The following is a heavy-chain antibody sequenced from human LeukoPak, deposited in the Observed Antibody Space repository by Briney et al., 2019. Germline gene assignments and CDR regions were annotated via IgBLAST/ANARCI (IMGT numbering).Heavy chain of an antibody. J-gene: IGHJ4*02. CDR1: GFTFSSYS. CDR2: INWNGGST. D-gene: IGHD6-13*01. Sequence: GGSLRLSCAASGFTFSSYSMNWVRQAPGKGLEWVSGINWNGGSTGYADSVKGRFTISRDNAKNSLYLQMNSLRAEDTALYYCARDGEEQQLVFGYFDYWGQGTLVTVSS. V-gene: IGHV3-20*04. CDR3: ARDGEEQQLVFGYFDY.